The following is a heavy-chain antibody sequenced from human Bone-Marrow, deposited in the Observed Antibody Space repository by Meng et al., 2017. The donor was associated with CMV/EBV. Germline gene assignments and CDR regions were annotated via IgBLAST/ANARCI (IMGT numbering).Heavy chain of an antibody. Sequence: GGSLRLSCAASGFTFSSYAMSWVRQAPGKGLEWVSVIYSGGSSTYYADSVKGRFTISRDNSKNTLYLQMNSLRAEDTAVYYCAKSWVSDLFIFYYWGQGTLVTVSS. V-gene: IGHV3-23*03. CDR1: GFTFSSYA. CDR3: AKSWVSDLFIFYY. D-gene: IGHD6-13*01. CDR2: IYSGGSST. J-gene: IGHJ4*02.